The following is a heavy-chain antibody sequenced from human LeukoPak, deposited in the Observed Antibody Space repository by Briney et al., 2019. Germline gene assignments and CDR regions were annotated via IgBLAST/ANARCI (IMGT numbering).Heavy chain of an antibody. Sequence: SGTLSLTCAVSGGSISSSNWWSWVRQPPGKGLEWIGEIYHSGSTNYNPSLKSRVTISVDRSKNQFSLKLSSVTAADTAVYYCAREDSSGNYYQGAFDIWGQGTMVTVSS. CDR3: AREDSSGNYYQGAFDI. D-gene: IGHD3-22*01. CDR1: GGSISSSNW. CDR2: IYHSGST. J-gene: IGHJ3*02. V-gene: IGHV4-4*02.